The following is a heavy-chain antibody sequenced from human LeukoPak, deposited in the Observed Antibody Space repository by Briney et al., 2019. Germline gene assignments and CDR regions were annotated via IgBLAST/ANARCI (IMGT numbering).Heavy chain of an antibody. CDR3: ARSNGRALLWFGELFAY. Sequence: SETLSLTCTVSGGSISSGSYYWSWIRQPAGKGLEWIGRIYTSGSTNYNPSLKSRVTISVDTSKNQFSLKLSSVTAADTAVYYCARSNGRALLWFGELFAYWGQGTLVTVSS. D-gene: IGHD3-10*01. CDR2: IYTSGST. J-gene: IGHJ4*02. CDR1: GGSISSGSYY. V-gene: IGHV4-61*02.